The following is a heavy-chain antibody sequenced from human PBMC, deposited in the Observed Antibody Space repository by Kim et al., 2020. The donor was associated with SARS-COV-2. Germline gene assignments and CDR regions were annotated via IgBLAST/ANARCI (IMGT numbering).Heavy chain of an antibody. V-gene: IGHV4-39*01. J-gene: IGHJ5*02. CDR2: IYYSGST. CDR1: GGSISSSSYY. D-gene: IGHD3-3*01. CDR3: ARNGDYDFWSGYVRWFDP. Sequence: SETLSLTCTVSGGSISSSSYYWGWIRQPPGKGLEWIGSIYYSGSTYYNPSLKSRVTISVDTSKNQFSLKLSSVTAADTAVYYCARNGDYDFWSGYVRWFDPWGQGTLVTVSS.